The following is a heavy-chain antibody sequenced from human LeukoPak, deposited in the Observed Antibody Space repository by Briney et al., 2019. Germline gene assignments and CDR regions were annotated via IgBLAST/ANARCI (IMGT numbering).Heavy chain of an antibody. V-gene: IGHV3-11*04. J-gene: IGHJ4*02. Sequence: PGGSLGLSCEASGFTFSDHYMSWIRQAPGKGLEWVSYISSSGSTIYYADSVKGRFTISRDNAKNSLYLQMNSLRAEDTAVYYCARDMGRGIAAAVYYFDYWGQGTLVTVSS. D-gene: IGHD6-13*01. CDR3: ARDMGRGIAAAVYYFDY. CDR1: GFTFSDHY. CDR2: ISSSGSTI.